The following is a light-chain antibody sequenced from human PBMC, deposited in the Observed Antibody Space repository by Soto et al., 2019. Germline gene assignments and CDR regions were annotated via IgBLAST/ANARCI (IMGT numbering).Light chain of an antibody. CDR3: QQLNSYPLFT. V-gene: IGKV1-9*01. J-gene: IGKJ3*01. CDR1: QGISSY. CDR2: AAS. Sequence: DIQLTQSPSFLSASVGDRVTITCRASQGISSYLAWYQQKPGKAPKLLIYAASTLQSGVPSRFSGSGSGTEFTITISSLQHEDFATYYCQQLNSYPLFTFGPGTKVDIK.